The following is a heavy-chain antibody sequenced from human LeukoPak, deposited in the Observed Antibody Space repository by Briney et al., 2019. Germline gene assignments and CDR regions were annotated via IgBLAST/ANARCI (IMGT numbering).Heavy chain of an antibody. CDR3: ARASNYYDSSGYYGY. CDR1: GFTFDDYG. CDR2: ISWNGGST. Sequence: RAGGSLRLXCAASGFTFDDYGMSWVRQAPGKGLEWVSGISWNGGSTGYADSVKGRFTISRDNAKNSLYLQMNSLRAEDTALYYCARASNYYDSSGYYGYWGQGTLVTVSS. D-gene: IGHD3-22*01. J-gene: IGHJ4*02. V-gene: IGHV3-20*04.